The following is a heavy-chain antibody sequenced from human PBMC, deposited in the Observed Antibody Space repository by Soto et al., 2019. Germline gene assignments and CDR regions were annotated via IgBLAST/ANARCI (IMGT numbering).Heavy chain of an antibody. V-gene: IGHV1-2*04. CDR3: ARDRRGYSGYDFAISFDY. CDR2: INPNSGGT. Sequence: GASVKVSCKASGYTFTGYYMHWVRQAPGQGLEWMGWINPNSGGTNYAQKFQGWVTMTRDTSISTAYMELSRLRSDDTAVYYCARDRRGYSGYDFAISFDYWGQGTLVTSPQ. J-gene: IGHJ4*02. D-gene: IGHD5-12*01. CDR1: GYTFTGYY.